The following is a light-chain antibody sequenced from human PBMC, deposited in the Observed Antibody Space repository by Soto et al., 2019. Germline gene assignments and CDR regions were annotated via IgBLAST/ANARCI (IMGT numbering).Light chain of an antibody. Sequence: QSALTQPASVSGSPGQSITISCTGTSSDLGGYNYVSWFQQSPGKAPKVMIYEVTNRPSGVSNRFSGSKSGNTASLTISGLQAEDEADYYCSSYTSSNTLIFGGGTKVTVL. CDR3: SSYTSSNTLI. J-gene: IGLJ2*01. CDR1: SSDLGGYNY. V-gene: IGLV2-14*01. CDR2: EVT.